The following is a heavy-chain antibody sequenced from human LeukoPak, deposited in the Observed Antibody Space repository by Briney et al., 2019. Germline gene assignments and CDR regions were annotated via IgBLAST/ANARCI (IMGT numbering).Heavy chain of an antibody. CDR3: ASANLYDFWSGYHRASRKYYFDY. Sequence: SETLSLTCTVSGGSISSSSYYWGWIRQPPGKGLEWIGSIYYSGSTYYNPSLKSRVTISVDTSKNQFSLKLSSVTAADTAVYYCASANLYDFWSGYHRASRKYYFDYWGQGTLVTVFS. D-gene: IGHD3-3*01. CDR1: GGSISSSSYY. V-gene: IGHV4-39*01. J-gene: IGHJ4*02. CDR2: IYYSGST.